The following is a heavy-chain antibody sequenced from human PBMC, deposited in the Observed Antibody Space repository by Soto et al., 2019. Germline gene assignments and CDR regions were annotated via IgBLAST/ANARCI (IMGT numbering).Heavy chain of an antibody. J-gene: IGHJ4*02. Sequence: SCAASGFTFRTYSVHWVRQAPGKALEWVSYISSSGTTIHYADSVKGRFTISRDNAKNALFLLMNSLRDDDTAVYYCVRDWGLAGLLDYWGQGTLVTSPQ. CDR3: VRDWGLAGLLDY. D-gene: IGHD6-13*01. CDR2: ISSSGTTI. V-gene: IGHV3-48*02. CDR1: GFTFRTYS.